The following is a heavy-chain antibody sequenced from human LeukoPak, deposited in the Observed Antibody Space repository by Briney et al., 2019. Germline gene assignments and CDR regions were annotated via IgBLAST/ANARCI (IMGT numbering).Heavy chain of an antibody. V-gene: IGHV4-59*01. D-gene: IGHD6-25*01. J-gene: IGHJ4*02. CDR3: ARDDNSGSFDY. CDR2: FYYSGST. Sequence: SSETLSRTCTVSGGSISRYYWSWIRQPPGKGLEWIGYFYYSGSTNYNPSLKSRVTISVDTSKNQFSLKLSSVSAADTAVYYCARDDNSGSFDYWGQGTLVTVSS. CDR1: GGSISRYY.